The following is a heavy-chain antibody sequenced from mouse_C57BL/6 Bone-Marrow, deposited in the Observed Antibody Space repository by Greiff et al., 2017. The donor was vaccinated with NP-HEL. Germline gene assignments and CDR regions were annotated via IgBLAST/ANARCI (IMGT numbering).Heavy chain of an antibody. CDR3: ARWGLLCHFDY. CDR2: IYPGDGDT. D-gene: IGHD2-1*01. V-gene: IGHV1-80*01. Sequence: QVQLQQSGAELVKPGASVKISCKASGYAFSSYWMNWVKQRPGKGLEWIGQIYPGDGDTNYNGKFKGKATLTADKSSSTAYMQLSSLTSEDSAVYFCARWGLLCHFDYWGQGTTLTVSS. CDR1: GYAFSSYW. J-gene: IGHJ2*01.